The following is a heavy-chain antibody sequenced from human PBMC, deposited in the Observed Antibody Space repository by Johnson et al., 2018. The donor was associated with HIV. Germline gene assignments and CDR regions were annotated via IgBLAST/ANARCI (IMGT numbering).Heavy chain of an antibody. V-gene: IGHV3-30*04. CDR2: ISYDGSNK. D-gene: IGHD1-7*01. J-gene: IGHJ3*02. Sequence: QMQLVESGGGVVQPGRSLRLSCAASGFTFSSYAMHWVRQAPGKGLEWVAVISYDGSNKYYADSVKGRFTISRDNSKNTLYLQMNSLRAEDTAVYYCARDRSWNYEGAFDIWGQGTMVTVSS. CDR3: ARDRSWNYEGAFDI. CDR1: GFTFSSYA.